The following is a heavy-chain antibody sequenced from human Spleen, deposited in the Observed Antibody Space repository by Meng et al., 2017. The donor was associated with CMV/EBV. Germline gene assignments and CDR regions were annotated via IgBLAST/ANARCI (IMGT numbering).Heavy chain of an antibody. CDR3: ARDRGSSSEAFDY. CDR2: INPSAVST. D-gene: IGHD6-6*01. V-gene: IGHV1-46*01. Sequence: CQPSGDPFSHFYIHWVRQAPGQRLEWMGSINPSAVSTTYAQRFQGRVTMTRDTSTRIVYMELSSLRSDDTAFYFCARDRGSSSEAFDYWGQGTLVTVSS. J-gene: IGHJ4*02. CDR1: GDPFSHFY.